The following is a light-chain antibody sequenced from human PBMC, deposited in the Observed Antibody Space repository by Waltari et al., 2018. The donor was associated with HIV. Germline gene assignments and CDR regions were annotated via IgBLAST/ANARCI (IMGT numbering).Light chain of an antibody. CDR3: QHYNTASPWT. CDR2: KTS. V-gene: IGKV1-5*03. Sequence: DIQMTQSPSTLYTSLGDRLPITCRANKSIDTWLAWYQQKPGTAPKLLVYKTSSLQSGVPSRFSGSGSGTEFTLTISSLQPDDFATYYCQHYNTASPWTFGQGTRVDI. CDR1: KSIDTW. J-gene: IGKJ1*01.